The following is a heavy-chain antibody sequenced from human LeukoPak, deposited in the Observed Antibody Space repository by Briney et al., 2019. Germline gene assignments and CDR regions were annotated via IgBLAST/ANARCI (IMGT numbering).Heavy chain of an antibody. J-gene: IGHJ5*02. CDR3: ASSSHSSSSS. D-gene: IGHD3-22*01. V-gene: IGHV3-7*01. CDR1: GITFTNYW. Sequence: AGGSLRLSCAASGITFTNYWMIWVRQAPGKGLEWVANINEDGSQKYYVGSVEGRFTISRDNAENSVFLQMNSLRAEDTALYYCASSSHSSSSSWGQGTLVTVSS. CDR2: INEDGSQK.